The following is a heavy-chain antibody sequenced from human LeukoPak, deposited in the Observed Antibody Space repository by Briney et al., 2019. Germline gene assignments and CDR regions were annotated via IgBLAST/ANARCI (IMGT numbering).Heavy chain of an antibody. V-gene: IGHV3-23*01. CDR2: ISSRGDST. CDR3: AKDHRRGSGSVAFDI. Sequence: GGSLRLSCAASGFIFSSYVMSWVRQAPGKGLEGVSVISSRGDSTYYADSVKGRFTISRDNSKNTLYLQMNSLRAEDTAVYYCAKDHRRGSGSVAFDIWGQGTMVTVSS. J-gene: IGHJ3*02. CDR1: GFIFSSYV. D-gene: IGHD6-19*01.